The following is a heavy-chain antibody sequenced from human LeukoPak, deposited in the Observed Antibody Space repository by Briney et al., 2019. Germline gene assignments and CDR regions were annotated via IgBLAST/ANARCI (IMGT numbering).Heavy chain of an antibody. CDR3: ARPLDSSNNYFDY. Sequence: PGGSLRLSCAASGFTFSRNAMNWVRQAPGKGLEWVSFISSSSNYMSYADSVKGRFTISRDNARNSLYLQMNSLRAEDTAVYYCARPLDSSNNYFDYWGQGTLVTVSA. D-gene: IGHD6-13*01. CDR1: GFTFSRNA. J-gene: IGHJ4*02. V-gene: IGHV3-21*01. CDR2: ISSSSNYM.